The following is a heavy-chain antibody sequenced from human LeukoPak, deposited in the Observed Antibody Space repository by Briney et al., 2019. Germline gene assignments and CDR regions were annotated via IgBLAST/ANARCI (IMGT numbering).Heavy chain of an antibody. D-gene: IGHD4-23*01. CDR1: GFTVSSNY. CDR2: IYSGGST. CDR3: ASLPVVTPDFDY. Sequence: GGSLRLSCAASGFTVSSNYMSWVRQAPGKGLEWVLVIYSGGSTYYADSVKGRFTISRDNSKNTLYLQMNSLRAEDTAVYYCASLPVVTPDFDYWGQGTLVTVSS. V-gene: IGHV3-66*01. J-gene: IGHJ4*02.